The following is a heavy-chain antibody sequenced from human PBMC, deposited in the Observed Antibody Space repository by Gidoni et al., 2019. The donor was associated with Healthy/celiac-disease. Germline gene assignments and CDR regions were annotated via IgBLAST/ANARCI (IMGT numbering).Heavy chain of an antibody. CDR1: GFPFSSYD. V-gene: IGHV3-30-3*01. J-gene: IGHJ3*02. Sequence: QVQLVESGGGVVQPGRSLRLSCAASGFPFSSYDMHWVRQAPGKGLEWVAVISYDGSNKYYADSVKGRFTISRDNSKNTLYLQMNSLRAEDTAVYYCARPEGSSGYYHRSDAFDIWGQGTMVTVSS. CDR3: ARPEGSSGYYHRSDAFDI. D-gene: IGHD3-22*01. CDR2: ISYDGSNK.